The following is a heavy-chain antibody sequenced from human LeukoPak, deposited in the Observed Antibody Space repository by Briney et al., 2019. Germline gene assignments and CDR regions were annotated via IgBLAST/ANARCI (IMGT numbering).Heavy chain of an antibody. Sequence: PGGSLRPSCAASGFAFSSFAMGWVRQSPGKGLEWLSTINGGGNTTFYADSVKGRFTISRDNSKNTLYLHMDSLRPDDTAIYYCTKGLHVAVAVADYYYFYMDVWGRGTAVTVSS. CDR1: GFAFSSFA. V-gene: IGHV3-23*01. CDR2: INGGGNTT. CDR3: TKGLHVAVAVADYYYFYMDV. J-gene: IGHJ6*03. D-gene: IGHD6-19*01.